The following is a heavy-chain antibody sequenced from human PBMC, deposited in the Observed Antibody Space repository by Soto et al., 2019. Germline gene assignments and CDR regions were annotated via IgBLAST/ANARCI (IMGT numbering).Heavy chain of an antibody. CDR2: LSYRGDR. D-gene: IGHD4-17*01. Sequence: TSATQSLTCNISGSGDAPNFYYWTWIRQPPGKGLEWIWYLSYRGDRHYNPSLASRVTISIDATNSHLSLQLRSVTAADTAIYFCARDRGVTMGVDAWGQGTLVTVSS. CDR3: ARDRGVTMGVDA. CDR1: GDAPNFYY. J-gene: IGHJ5*02. V-gene: IGHV4-59*12.